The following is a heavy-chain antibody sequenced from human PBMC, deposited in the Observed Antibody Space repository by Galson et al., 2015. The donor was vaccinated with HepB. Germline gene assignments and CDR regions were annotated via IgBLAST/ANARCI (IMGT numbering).Heavy chain of an antibody. CDR3: AKAGSVRGRPCTYDFWSGSHTQGKGHSDP. CDR2: ISGSGGRT. J-gene: IGHJ5*02. Sequence: SLRLSCAASGFTFGSYAMNWVRQAPGKGLEWVSAISGSGGRTYYADSVKGRFTISRDNSKNSLYLQMNNLRAEDTAVYYCAKAGSVRGRPCTYDFWSGSHTQGKGHSDPWGQGTLVTGAS. CDR1: GFTFGSYA. V-gene: IGHV3-23*01. D-gene: IGHD3-3*01.